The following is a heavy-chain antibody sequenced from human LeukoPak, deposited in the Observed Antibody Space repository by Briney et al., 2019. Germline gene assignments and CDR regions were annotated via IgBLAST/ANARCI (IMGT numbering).Heavy chain of an antibody. V-gene: IGHV1-8*01. D-gene: IGHD2-2*01. CDR3: ARTRPTYYYYYYMDV. Sequence: ASVKVSCKASGYTFTSYDINWVRQATGQGLEWMGWMNPNSGNTGYAQKFQGRVTMTRNTSISTAYMELSSLRSEDTAVYYCARTRPTYYYYYYMDVWGKGTTVTVSS. CDR2: MNPNSGNT. J-gene: IGHJ6*03. CDR1: GYTFTSYD.